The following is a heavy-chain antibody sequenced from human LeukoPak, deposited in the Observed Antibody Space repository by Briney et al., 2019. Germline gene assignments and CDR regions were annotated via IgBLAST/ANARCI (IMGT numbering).Heavy chain of an antibody. CDR2: IYYSGST. V-gene: IGHV4-59*08. Sequence: SSETLSLTCTVSGGSISSYYWSWIRQPPGKGLEWIGYIYYSGSTNYNPSLKSRVTISVDTSKNQFSLKLSSVTAADTAVYYCARAHSSSSGYYYYYYMDVWGKGTTVTVSS. CDR3: ARAHSSSSGYYYYYYMDV. D-gene: IGHD6-6*01. J-gene: IGHJ6*03. CDR1: GGSISSYY.